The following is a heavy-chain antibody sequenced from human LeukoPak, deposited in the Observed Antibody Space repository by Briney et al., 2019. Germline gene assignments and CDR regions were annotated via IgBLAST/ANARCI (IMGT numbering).Heavy chain of an antibody. Sequence: ASVKVSCKASGYTFTSYGISWVRQAPGQGLEWMGWISAYNGNTNYAQKLQGRVTMTTDTSTSTAYMELRSLRSDDTAVYYCARGAGYYDSSGYFPENWFNPWGQGTLVTVSS. V-gene: IGHV1-18*01. CDR1: GYTFTSYG. D-gene: IGHD3-22*01. CDR2: ISAYNGNT. J-gene: IGHJ5*02. CDR3: ARGAGYYDSSGYFPENWFNP.